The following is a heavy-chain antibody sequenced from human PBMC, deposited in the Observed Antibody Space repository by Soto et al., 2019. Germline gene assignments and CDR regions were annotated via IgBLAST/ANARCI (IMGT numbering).Heavy chain of an antibody. CDR3: ARFYDFWTGYRGHFDY. J-gene: IGHJ4*02. Sequence: PSETLSLTXTVSGDSISSYLWSWIRQPPGKGLEWIGYIYYSGTTNYNPSLKSRVTISIDTSNNQFSMKLNSVTAADTAVYYCARFYDFWTGYRGHFDYWGQGTLVTRLL. CDR2: IYYSGTT. V-gene: IGHV4-59*01. D-gene: IGHD3-3*01. CDR1: GDSISSYL.